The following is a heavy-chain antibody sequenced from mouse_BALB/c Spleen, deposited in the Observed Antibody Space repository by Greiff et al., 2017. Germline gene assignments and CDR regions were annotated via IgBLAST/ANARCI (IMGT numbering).Heavy chain of an antibody. Sequence: EVQLVESGGGLVKPGGSLKLSCAASGFTFSDYYMYWVRQTPEKRLEWVATISDGGSYTYYPDSVKGRFTISRDNAKNNLYLQMSSLKSEDTAMYYCARDGNYDRAWFAYWGQGTLVTVSA. CDR3: ARDGNYDRAWFAY. D-gene: IGHD2-1*01. J-gene: IGHJ3*01. CDR2: ISDGGSYT. V-gene: IGHV5-4*02. CDR1: GFTFSDYY.